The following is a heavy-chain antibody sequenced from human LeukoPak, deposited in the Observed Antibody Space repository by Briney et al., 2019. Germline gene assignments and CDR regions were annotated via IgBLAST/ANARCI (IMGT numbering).Heavy chain of an antibody. CDR2: ISGSGGST. V-gene: IGHV3-23*01. J-gene: IGHJ4*02. D-gene: IGHD5-24*01. CDR3: AKRDGYNSNYFDY. CDR1: GFTFSSYA. Sequence: GGSLRLSCAASGFTFSSYAMSWVRQAPGKGLEWVSAISGSGGSTYYADSMKGRFTISRDNSKNTLYLQMNSLRAEDTAVYYCAKRDGYNSNYFDYWGQGTLVTVSS.